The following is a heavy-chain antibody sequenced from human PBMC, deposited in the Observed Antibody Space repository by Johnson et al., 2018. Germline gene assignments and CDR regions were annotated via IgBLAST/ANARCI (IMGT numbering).Heavy chain of an antibody. CDR2: ISYDGSNK. Sequence: QVQLVQSGGGVVQPGRSLRLSCAASGFTFSSYGMHWVRQAPGKGLEWVAVISYDGSNKYYADSVKGRFTISRDNSKNTLYLQMNSLRAEDTAVYYCAKALHYYDSSGYYKIDAFDIWGQGTMVTVSS. CDR3: AKALHYYDSSGYYKIDAFDI. D-gene: IGHD3-22*01. J-gene: IGHJ3*02. V-gene: IGHV3-30*18. CDR1: GFTFSSYG.